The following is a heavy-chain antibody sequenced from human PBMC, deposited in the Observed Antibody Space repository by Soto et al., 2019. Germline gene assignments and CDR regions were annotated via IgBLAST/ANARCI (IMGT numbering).Heavy chain of an antibody. CDR1: GFTFGTTD. CDR2: IDGSGGIT. D-gene: IGHD3-10*01. Sequence: QLLQSGGGLVQPGGSLTLSCAASGFTFGTTDMSWVRQAPGEGLEWVSTIDGSGGITYYADSVKGRFTISRDNSRNTVYLKKKSTRCDDTALYYCGKNSGWFNTWGQGALVPVSS. J-gene: IGHJ5*02. CDR3: GKNSGWFNT. V-gene: IGHV3-23*01.